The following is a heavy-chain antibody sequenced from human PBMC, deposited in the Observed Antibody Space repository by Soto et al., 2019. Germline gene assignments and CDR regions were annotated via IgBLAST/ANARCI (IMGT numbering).Heavy chain of an antibody. V-gene: IGHV1-69*13. CDR3: ARGGTMIVVVTFDP. CDR2: IIPIYGTA. Sequence: SVKVSCKASGGTFSTYAISWVRQAPGQGLEWMGGIIPIYGTANYAQKFQGRLTMTADESTSTVYMELSGLRSEDTAVYYCARGGTMIVVVTFDPWGQGTLVTVSS. J-gene: IGHJ5*02. CDR1: GGTFSTYA. D-gene: IGHD3-22*01.